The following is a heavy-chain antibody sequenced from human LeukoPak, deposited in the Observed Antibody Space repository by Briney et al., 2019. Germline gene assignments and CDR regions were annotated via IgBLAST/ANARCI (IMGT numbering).Heavy chain of an antibody. J-gene: IGHJ4*02. D-gene: IGHD4-23*01. Sequence: GGSLRLSRAASGFTFSGSAMHWVRQASGKGLEWVGRIRSKANSYATAYAASVKGRFTISRDDSKNTAYLQMNSLKTEDTAVYYCMGGNSDYWGQGTLVTVSS. CDR2: IRSKANSYAT. CDR3: MGGNSDY. CDR1: GFTFSGSA. V-gene: IGHV3-73*01.